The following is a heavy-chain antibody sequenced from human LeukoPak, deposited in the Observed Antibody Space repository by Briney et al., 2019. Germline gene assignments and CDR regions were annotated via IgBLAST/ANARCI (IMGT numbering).Heavy chain of an antibody. D-gene: IGHD5-18*01. V-gene: IGHV3-7*01. CDR3: ARDIPGGASFLDH. CDR2: INEGGDYS. J-gene: IGHJ5*02. Sequence: PGGSLRLSCAASGFTFSNYWMTWVRQAPGKGLELLAHINEGGDYSNYVDSLKGRFTASRDNAKNSVFLQMNSLRDEDTAVYYCARDIPGGASFLDHWGQGALVTVSS. CDR1: GFTFSNYW.